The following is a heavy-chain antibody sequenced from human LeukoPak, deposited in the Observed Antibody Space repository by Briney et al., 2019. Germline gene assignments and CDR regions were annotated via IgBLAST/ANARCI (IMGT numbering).Heavy chain of an antibody. CDR2: IYYSGST. CDR3: ARYYYSSGHDWFDP. Sequence: PSETLSLTCTVSGGSISSGGYYWSWIRQHPGKGLEWIGYIYYSGSTYYNPSLKSRVMISVDTSKNQFSLNVNSVTAADTAVYYCARYYYSSGHDWFDPWGQGTLVIVSS. D-gene: IGHD3-10*01. J-gene: IGHJ5*02. V-gene: IGHV4-30-4*08. CDR1: GGSISSGGYY.